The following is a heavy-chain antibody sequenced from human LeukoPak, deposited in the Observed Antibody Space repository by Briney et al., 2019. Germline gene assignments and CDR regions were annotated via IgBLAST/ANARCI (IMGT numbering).Heavy chain of an antibody. J-gene: IGHJ4*02. CDR1: GYTFTNYW. Sequence: PGESLKISCKASGYTFTNYWIGWVRHTPGKGLEWMGIIHPGDSDTRYRTSFQGQVTMSVDESTSTACLHWTSLKASDTAIYYCARHAGYCTGGKCYSFYYFDYWGQGTLVTVSS. CDR2: IHPGDSDT. V-gene: IGHV5-51*01. CDR3: ARHAGYCTGGKCYSFYYFDY. D-gene: IGHD2-15*01.